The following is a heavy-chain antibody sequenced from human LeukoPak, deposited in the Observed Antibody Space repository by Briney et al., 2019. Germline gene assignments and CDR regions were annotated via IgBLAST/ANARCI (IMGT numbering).Heavy chain of an antibody. CDR3: GRQGYTASYYFFDF. Sequence: PSETLSHTCTVSSGSLNSYYWGWVRQPPGKGLEWIGRIYTTGATQYNPPLKSRVTMSIDTSTNQFSLNLRSMTAADTAVYYCGRQGYTASYYFFDFWSQGTLVAVS. J-gene: IGHJ4*02. D-gene: IGHD1-26*01. V-gene: IGHV4-4*07. CDR1: SGSLNSYY. CDR2: IYTTGAT.